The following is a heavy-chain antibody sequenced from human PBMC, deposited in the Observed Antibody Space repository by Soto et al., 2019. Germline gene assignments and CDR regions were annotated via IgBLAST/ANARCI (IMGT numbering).Heavy chain of an antibody. CDR2: IYYSGST. D-gene: IGHD6-13*01. J-gene: IGHJ6*02. CDR3: ARHETGSRDLPYYYYYCGMDV. CDR1: GGSISSSSYY. V-gene: IGHV4-39*01. Sequence: SETLSLTCTVSGGSISSSSYYWGWIRQPPGKGLEWIGSIYYSGSTYYNPSLKSRVTISVDTSKNQFSLKLSSVTAADTAVYYCARHETGSRDLPYYYYYCGMDVWGQGTTVTVSS.